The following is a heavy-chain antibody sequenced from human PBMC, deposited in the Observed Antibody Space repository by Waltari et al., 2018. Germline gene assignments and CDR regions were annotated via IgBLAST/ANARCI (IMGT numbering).Heavy chain of an antibody. Sequence: QVQLVQSGAEVKKPGASVKISCKTSEYTFTSSYIHWVRQAPGQGLAWMGIINPSGGSTIYAQKFQGRVTMTRDTSTSTVYMELSSLRSDDTAVYYCALDTGALWMDVWGQGTTVTVSS. CDR1: EYTFTSSY. D-gene: IGHD2-21*01. CDR3: ALDTGALWMDV. CDR2: INPSGGST. J-gene: IGHJ6*02. V-gene: IGHV1-46*01.